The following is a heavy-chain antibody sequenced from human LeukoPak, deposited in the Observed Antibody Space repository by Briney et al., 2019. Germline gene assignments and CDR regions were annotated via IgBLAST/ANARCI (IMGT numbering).Heavy chain of an antibody. V-gene: IGHV4-34*01. D-gene: IGHD3-10*01. CDR3: ARERGDLRGDAFDI. CDR2: INHSGST. CDR1: GGSFSGSY. J-gene: IGHJ3*02. Sequence: SETLSLTCAVYGGSFSGSYWSWIRQPPGKGLEWIGEINHSGSTNYNPSLKSRVTISVDTSKNQFSLKLSSVTAADTAVYYCARERGDLRGDAFDIWGQGTMVTVSS.